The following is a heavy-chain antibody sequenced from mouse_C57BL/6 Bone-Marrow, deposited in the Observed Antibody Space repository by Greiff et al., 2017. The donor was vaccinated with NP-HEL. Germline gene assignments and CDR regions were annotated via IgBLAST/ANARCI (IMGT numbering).Heavy chain of an antibody. Sequence: QVQLQQPGAELVKPGASVKLSCKASGYTFTSYWMQWVKQRPGQGLEWIGEIDPSDSYTNYNQKFKGKATLTVDTSSSTAYMQLSSLTSEDSAVYYCARSSSTPFAYWGQGTLVTVSA. CDR3: ARSSSTPFAY. CDR1: GYTFTSYW. D-gene: IGHD1-1*01. V-gene: IGHV1-50*01. J-gene: IGHJ3*01. CDR2: IDPSDSYT.